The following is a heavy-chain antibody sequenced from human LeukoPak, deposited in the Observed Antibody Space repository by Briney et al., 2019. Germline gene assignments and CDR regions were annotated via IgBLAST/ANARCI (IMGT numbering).Heavy chain of an antibody. D-gene: IGHD7-27*01. CDR3: AKTTGNHWYFDL. Sequence: GGSLRLSCAASGFTFSSYAMTWVRQAPGKGLEWVSAISGSGNSTYYADSVKGRFTVSRDNSKNTLYLQMNSLRAEDTAIYYCAKTTGNHWYFDLWGRGTLVTVSS. CDR1: GFTFSSYA. CDR2: ISGSGNST. J-gene: IGHJ2*01. V-gene: IGHV3-23*01.